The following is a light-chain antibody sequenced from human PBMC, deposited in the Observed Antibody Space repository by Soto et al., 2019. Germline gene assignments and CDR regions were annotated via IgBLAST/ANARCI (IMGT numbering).Light chain of an antibody. J-gene: IGKJ4*01. V-gene: IGKV1-6*01. Sequence: AIQMTQSPSSLSASVGDRVTITCRASPDIRNDLGWYQQRPGNAPKLLIYGTSTLHSGVPSRFSGSGCGTDFTLTISSLQPEDFTSYYCLQDFDSFPTFGGGTKLDIK. CDR2: GTS. CDR3: LQDFDSFPT. CDR1: PDIRND.